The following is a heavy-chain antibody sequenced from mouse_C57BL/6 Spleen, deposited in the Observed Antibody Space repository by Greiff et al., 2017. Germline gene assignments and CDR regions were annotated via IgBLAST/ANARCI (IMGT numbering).Heavy chain of an antibody. CDR1: GYTFTTYP. J-gene: IGHJ4*01. V-gene: IGHV1-47*01. CDR2: FHPYNDDT. CDR3: ARGGDYENYAMDY. Sequence: QVQLKESGAELVKPGASVKMSCKASGYTFTTYPIEWMKQNHGKSLEWIGNFHPYNDDTKYNEKFKGKATLTVEKSSSTVYLELRRLTSDDSAVYYCARGGDYENYAMDYWGQGTSVTVSS. D-gene: IGHD2-4*01.